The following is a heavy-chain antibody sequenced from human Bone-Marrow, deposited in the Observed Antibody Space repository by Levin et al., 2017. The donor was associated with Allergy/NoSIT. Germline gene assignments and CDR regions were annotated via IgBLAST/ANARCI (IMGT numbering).Heavy chain of an antibody. V-gene: IGHV1-8*01. J-gene: IGHJ5*02. D-gene: IGHD3-16*01. CDR1: GYTFTSYD. Sequence: GESLKISCKASGYTFTSYDINWVRQATGQGLEWMGWMNPNSGNTGYAQKFQGRVTMTRNTSISTAYMELSSLRSEDTAVYYCARVLRRIGDRNWFDPWGQGTLVTVSS. CDR3: ARVLRRIGDRNWFDP. CDR2: MNPNSGNT.